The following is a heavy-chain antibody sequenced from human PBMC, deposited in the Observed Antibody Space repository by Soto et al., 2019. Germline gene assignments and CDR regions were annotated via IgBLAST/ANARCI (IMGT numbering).Heavy chain of an antibody. J-gene: IGHJ5*02. Sequence: GGSLRLSCAASGFTFSSYSMNWVRQAPGKGLEWVSSISSSSSYIYYVDSVKGRFTISRDNSKNSLYLQMNSLRAEDTAVYYCARDSCSGGSCYQERYWFDPWGQGTLVTVSS. CDR1: GFTFSSYS. CDR2: ISSSSSYI. D-gene: IGHD2-15*01. V-gene: IGHV3-21*01. CDR3: ARDSCSGGSCYQERYWFDP.